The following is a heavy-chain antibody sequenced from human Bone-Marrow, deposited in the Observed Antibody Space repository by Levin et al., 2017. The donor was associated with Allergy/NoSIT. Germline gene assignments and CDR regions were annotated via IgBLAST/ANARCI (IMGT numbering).Heavy chain of an antibody. CDR1: GFTFSHYG. V-gene: IGHV3-23*01. Sequence: GESLKISCAASGFTFSHYGMSWVRQAPGTGLEWVSGISDSGVGRYYADSVKGRFTVSRDNSKNTLYLQMNSLRAEDTALYYCAKRCITAGCYIDFWGQGTLVTVSS. J-gene: IGHJ4*02. CDR2: ISDSGVGR. CDR3: AKRCITAGCYIDF. D-gene: IGHD2-2*02.